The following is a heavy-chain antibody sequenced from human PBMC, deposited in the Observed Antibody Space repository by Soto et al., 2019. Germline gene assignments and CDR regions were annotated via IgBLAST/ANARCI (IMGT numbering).Heavy chain of an antibody. CDR2: IYPDDSDT. CDR1: GYSFTSYW. V-gene: IGHV5-51*01. CDR3: ARPDGYDYSDAFDT. J-gene: IGHJ3*02. D-gene: IGHD5-12*01. Sequence: GESMKISCKGSGYSFTSYWIGWVRQLPGKGLEWMGIIYPDDSDTSYSPPFQGQVTISADKSISTAYLQWSSLKASDTAMYYCARPDGYDYSDAFDTWGQGTMVTVSS.